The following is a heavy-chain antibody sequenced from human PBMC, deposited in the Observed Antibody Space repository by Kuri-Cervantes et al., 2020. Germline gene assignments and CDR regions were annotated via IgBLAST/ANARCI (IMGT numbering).Heavy chain of an antibody. CDR3: AKVSSGYWLFDY. V-gene: IGHV3-23*01. CDR2: ISGSGGST. CDR1: GFTVSSNY. J-gene: IGHJ4*02. D-gene: IGHD3-22*01. Sequence: GESLKISCAASGFTVSSNYMSWVRQAPGKGLEWVSAISGSGGSTYYADSVKGRFTISRDNSKNTLYLQMNSLRAEDTAVYYCAKVSSGYWLFDYWGQGTLVTVSS.